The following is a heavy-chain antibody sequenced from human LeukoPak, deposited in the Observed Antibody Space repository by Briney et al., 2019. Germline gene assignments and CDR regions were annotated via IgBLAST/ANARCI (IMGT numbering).Heavy chain of an antibody. V-gene: IGHV1-69*05. CDR1: GGTFSSYA. CDR3: ASLPQSIAAAGTDWFDL. Sequence: SVEVSHKASGGTFSSYAISWVRQAPGQGLEGMGGIIPIFGTANYAQKFQGRVTITTDESTSTAYMELSSLRSEDTAVYYCASLPQSIAAAGTDWFDLWGRGTLVTVSS. D-gene: IGHD6-13*01. J-gene: IGHJ2*01. CDR2: IIPIFGTA.